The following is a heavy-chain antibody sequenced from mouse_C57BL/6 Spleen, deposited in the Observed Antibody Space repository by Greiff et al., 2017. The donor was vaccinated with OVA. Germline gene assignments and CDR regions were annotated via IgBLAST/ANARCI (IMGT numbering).Heavy chain of an antibody. CDR3: AREELITTVVRGGFAY. V-gene: IGHV1-82*01. J-gene: IGHJ3*01. CDR1: GYAFSSSW. CDR2: IYPGDGDT. Sequence: QVQLKQSGPELVKPGASVKISCKASGYAFSSSWMNWVKQRPGKGLEWIGRIYPGDGDTNYNGKFKGKATLTADKSSSTAYMQLSSLTSEDSAVYFCAREELITTVVRGGFAYWGQGTLVTVSA. D-gene: IGHD1-1*01.